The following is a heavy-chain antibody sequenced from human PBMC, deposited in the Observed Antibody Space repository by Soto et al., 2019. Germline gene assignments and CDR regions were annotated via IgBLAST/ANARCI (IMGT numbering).Heavy chain of an antibody. Sequence: TVSGGSISSFHWSWIRQPPGKGLEWIGFISNSGSTNYNPSLKSRVTISLDTSKNQFSLKLSSVSAADTAVYYCARGVVGASTGFQHWGQGTLVTVSS. CDR2: ISNSGST. J-gene: IGHJ1*01. V-gene: IGHV4-59*01. CDR1: GGSISSFH. D-gene: IGHD1-26*01. CDR3: ARGVVGASTGFQH.